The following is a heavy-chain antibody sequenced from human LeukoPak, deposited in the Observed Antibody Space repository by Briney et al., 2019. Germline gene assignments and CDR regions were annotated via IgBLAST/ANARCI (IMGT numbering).Heavy chain of an antibody. Sequence: SQTLSLTCAISGDTVSSNSAAWNWIRQSPSRGLEWLGRTYYRSKWYNDYAVSVKGRITINPGISKNQFSLQLNSVTPEDTAVYYCARGEGYSYGTYYFDYWGQGTLVTVSS. J-gene: IGHJ4*02. D-gene: IGHD5-18*01. CDR1: GDTVSSNSAA. CDR2: TYYRSKWYN. V-gene: IGHV6-1*01. CDR3: ARGEGYSYGTYYFDY.